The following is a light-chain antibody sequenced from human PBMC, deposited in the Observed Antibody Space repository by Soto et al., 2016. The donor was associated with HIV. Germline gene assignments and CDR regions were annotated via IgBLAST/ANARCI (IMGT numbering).Light chain of an antibody. CDR3: QVWDSSSDHPV. V-gene: IGLV3-21*03. CDR2: DDT. Sequence: SYVLTQPPSVSVAPGKTARITCGGNKIGSKSVHWYQQKPGQAPVLVVYDDTRRPSGIPERFSGSNSGNTATLTISRVEAGDEADYYRQVWDSSSDHPVFGGGTKLTVL. CDR1: KIGSKS. J-gene: IGLJ2*01.